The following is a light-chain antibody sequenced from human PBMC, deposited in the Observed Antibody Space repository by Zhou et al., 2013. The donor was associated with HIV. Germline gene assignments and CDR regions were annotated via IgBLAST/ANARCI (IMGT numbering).Light chain of an antibody. V-gene: IGKV3-11*01. J-gene: IGKJ5*01. CDR2: DTF. Sequence: EIVLTQSPGTLSLSPGERATLSCRASQSVSSGYLAWYQQKPGQAPSLLIYDTFNRATGIPARFSGSGSGTDFTLTISSLEPEDFAIYYCQQRSDWPITFGQGTRLEIK. CDR1: QSVSSGY. CDR3: QQRSDWPIT.